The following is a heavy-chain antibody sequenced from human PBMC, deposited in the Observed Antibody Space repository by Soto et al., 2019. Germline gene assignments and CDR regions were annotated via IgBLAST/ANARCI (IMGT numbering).Heavy chain of an antibody. V-gene: IGHV3-23*01. Sequence: GGSLRLSCAASGFTFSSYAMSWVRQAPGKGLECVSTISGSGGTTYYADSVKGRFTISRDNSKNTLYLEMNSLKAEDSAMYYCSRVPPRRRNLGNEFDYWGQGTLVTVSS. J-gene: IGHJ4*02. CDR3: SRVPPRRRNLGNEFDY. CDR2: ISGSGGTT. CDR1: GFTFSSYA. D-gene: IGHD2-2*01.